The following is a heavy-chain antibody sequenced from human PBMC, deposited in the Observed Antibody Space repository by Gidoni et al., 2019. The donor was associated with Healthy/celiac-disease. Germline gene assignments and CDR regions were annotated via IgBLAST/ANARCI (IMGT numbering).Heavy chain of an antibody. CDR1: GYTFTSYD. V-gene: IGHV1-8*01. CDR2: MNPNSGNT. D-gene: IGHD3-22*01. CDR3: ARTLLEHYYDSSGYSPVHYGMDV. J-gene: IGHJ6*02. Sequence: QVQLVQSGAEVKKPGASVKVSCKASGYTFTSYDINWVRQATGQGLEWMGWMNPNSGNTGYAQKFQGRVTMTRNTSISTAYMELSSLRSEDTAVYYCARTLLEHYYDSSGYSPVHYGMDVWGQGTTVTVSS.